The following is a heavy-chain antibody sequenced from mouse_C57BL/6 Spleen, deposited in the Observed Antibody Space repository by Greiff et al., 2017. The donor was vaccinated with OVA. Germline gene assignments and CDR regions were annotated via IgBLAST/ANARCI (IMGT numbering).Heavy chain of an antibody. CDR2: IYPGDGDT. CDR1: GYAFSSSW. D-gene: IGHD1-1*01. Sequence: QVQLKQSGPELVKPGASVKISCKASGYAFSSSWMNWVKQRPGKGLEWIGRIYPGDGDTNYNGKFKGKATLTADKSSSTAYMQLSSLTSEDSAVYFCAITTVVYFDYWGQGTTRTVSS. V-gene: IGHV1-82*01. CDR3: AITTVVYFDY. J-gene: IGHJ2*01.